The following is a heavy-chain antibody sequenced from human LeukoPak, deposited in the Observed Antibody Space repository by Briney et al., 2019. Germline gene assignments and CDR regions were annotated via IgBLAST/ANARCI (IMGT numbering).Heavy chain of an antibody. Sequence: SQTLSLTCTVSGGSISSGSYYWSWIRQPAGKGLEWIGRIYTSGSTNYNPSLKSRVTISVDTSKNQFSLKLSSVTAADTAVYYCARAQSGWDPTFDYWGQGTLVTVSS. CDR3: ARAQSGWDPTFDY. CDR2: IYTSGST. J-gene: IGHJ4*02. D-gene: IGHD6-19*01. V-gene: IGHV4-61*02. CDR1: GGSISSGSYY.